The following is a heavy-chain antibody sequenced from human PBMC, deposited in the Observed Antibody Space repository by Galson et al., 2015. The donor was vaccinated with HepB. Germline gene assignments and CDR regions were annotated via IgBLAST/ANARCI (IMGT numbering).Heavy chain of an antibody. CDR3: ARFGYYDTSGYWSDGMDV. J-gene: IGHJ6*02. CDR2: ITNSGTTI. D-gene: IGHD3-22*01. CDR1: GFSFSDYY. Sequence: SLRLSGAASGFSFSDYYMTWIRQAPGKGLEWVSYITNSGTTIYYADSVKGRFTISRDNAKNSLYLQMNSLRAEDTAVYYCARFGYYDTSGYWSDGMDVWGQGTTVTVSS. V-gene: IGHV3-11*01.